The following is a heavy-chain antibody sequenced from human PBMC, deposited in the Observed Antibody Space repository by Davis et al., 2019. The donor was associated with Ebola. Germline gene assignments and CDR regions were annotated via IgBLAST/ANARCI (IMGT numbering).Heavy chain of an antibody. V-gene: IGHV4-34*01. Sequence: SQTLSLTCAVYGGSFSDYYWTWIRQPPGKGLEWIGEINHIGSTAYDPSLKSRVTISLDTSKNQFSLKLSSVTAADTAVYYCARQGWSGYSLRHWLDPWGRGTLVTVSS. D-gene: IGHD3-3*01. CDR2: INHIGST. CDR3: ARQGWSGYSLRHWLDP. J-gene: IGHJ5*02. CDR1: GGSFSDYY.